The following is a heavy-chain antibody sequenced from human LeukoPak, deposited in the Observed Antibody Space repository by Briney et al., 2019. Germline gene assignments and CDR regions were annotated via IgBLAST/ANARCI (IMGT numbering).Heavy chain of an antibody. V-gene: IGHV3-7*04. CDR3: ARETEMANLDY. CDR2: IKQDGSEK. J-gene: IGHJ4*02. CDR1: GFTFSSYW. D-gene: IGHD5-24*01. Sequence: GGSLRLSCTASGFTFSSYWMSWVRQAPGKGLEWVANIKQDGSEKYYVDSVKGRFTISRDNAKKSLYLQMNSLRAEDAAVYYCARETEMANLDYWGQGTLVTVSS.